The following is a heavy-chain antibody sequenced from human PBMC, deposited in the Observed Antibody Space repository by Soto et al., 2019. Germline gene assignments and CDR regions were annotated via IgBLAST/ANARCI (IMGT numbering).Heavy chain of an antibody. CDR1: GGTFSSYT. J-gene: IGHJ4*02. CDR3: ARVTHGGHEIPPSDY. Sequence: SVKVSCKASGGTFSSYTISWVRQAPGQGLEWMGRIIPILGIANYAQKFQGRVTITADKSTSTAYMELSSLRSEDTAVYYCARVTHGGHEIPPSDYWGQGTLVTGSS. CDR2: IIPILGIA. V-gene: IGHV1-69*02. D-gene: IGHD5-12*01.